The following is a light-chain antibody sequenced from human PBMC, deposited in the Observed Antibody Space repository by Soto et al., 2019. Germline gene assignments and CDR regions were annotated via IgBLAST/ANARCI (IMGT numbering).Light chain of an antibody. V-gene: IGKV3-20*01. CDR1: QSVSSSY. J-gene: IGKJ4*01. CDR3: QQYGSSSLT. CDR2: GAS. Sequence: EIVLTQSPGTLSLSPGERATLSCRASQSVSSSYLAWYQQKPGQAPRLLIYGASSRATGIPDRFSGSGSGTDFALTISRLEPEDCAVYCCQQYGSSSLTFGGGTKVEIK.